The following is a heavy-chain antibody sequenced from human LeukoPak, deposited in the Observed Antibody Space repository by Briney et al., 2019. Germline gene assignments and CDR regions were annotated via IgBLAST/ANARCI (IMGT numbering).Heavy chain of an antibody. V-gene: IGHV3-66*01. CDR2: ISHAGGA. J-gene: IGHJ4*02. CDR3: ARGLRFGGFWAHFDY. CDR1: GFAVNSKD. D-gene: IGHD3-16*01. Sequence: GGSLRLSCAASGFAVNSKDTRWVRQAPGKGLECVSLISHAGGAYYADSVKGRFTISRDESKDTLSLQMNSLRAEDTAVYYCARGLRFGGFWAHFDYWGQGTLVTVSS.